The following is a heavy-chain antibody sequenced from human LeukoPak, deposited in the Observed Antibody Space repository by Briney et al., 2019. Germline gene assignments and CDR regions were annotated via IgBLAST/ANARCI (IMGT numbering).Heavy chain of an antibody. CDR2: INQSGTT. CDR3: GNKPDMSCRGGCCHVNDY. CDR1: GGSLSGLS. J-gene: IGHJ4*02. D-gene: IGHD2-15*01. Sequence: SETLSLTCAVNGGSLSGLSWNWIRQSPGKGLEWIGEINQSGTTDYNASLKTRVTISVDPSKNHFSLKLTSVTAADTAVYFCGNKPDMSCRGGCCHVNDYWGQGSLLTVPS. V-gene: IGHV4-34*01.